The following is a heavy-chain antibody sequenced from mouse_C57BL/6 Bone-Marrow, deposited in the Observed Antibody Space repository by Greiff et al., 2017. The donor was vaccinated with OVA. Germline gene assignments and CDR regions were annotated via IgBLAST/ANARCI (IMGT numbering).Heavy chain of an antibody. CDR3: ARRDYYGSSYGY. CDR2: IYPRSGNT. J-gene: IGHJ2*01. D-gene: IGHD1-1*01. CDR1: GYTFTSYG. V-gene: IGHV1-81*01. Sequence: QVQLQQSGAELARPGASVKLSCKASGYTFTSYGISWVKQRTGQGLEWIGEIYPRSGNTYYNEQFKGKATLTADKSSSTAYMELRSLTSEDSAVYFCARRDYYGSSYGYWGQGTTLTVSS.